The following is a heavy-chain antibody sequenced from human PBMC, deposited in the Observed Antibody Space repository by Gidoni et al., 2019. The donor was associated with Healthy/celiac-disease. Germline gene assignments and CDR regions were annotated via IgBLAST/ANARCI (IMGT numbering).Heavy chain of an antibody. V-gene: IGHV4-59*01. CDR1: GGSISSYY. D-gene: IGHD3-22*01. CDR2: IYYSGST. Sequence: QVQLQESGPGLVKPSETLSLTCTASGGSISSYYWSWIRQPPGKGLEWIGYIYYSGSTNYNPSLKSRVTISVDTSKNQFSLKLSSVTAADTAVYYCARANYDSSGYYYAFDYWGQGTLVTVSS. J-gene: IGHJ4*02. CDR3: ARANYDSSGYYYAFDY.